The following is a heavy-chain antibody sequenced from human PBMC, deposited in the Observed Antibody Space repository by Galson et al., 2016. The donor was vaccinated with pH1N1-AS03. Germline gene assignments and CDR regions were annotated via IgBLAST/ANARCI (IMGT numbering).Heavy chain of an antibody. D-gene: IGHD2-15*01. J-gene: IGHJ3*02. Sequence: SVKVSCKASGYTFSTYGVSWVRQAPGQGLEWMGWISGYDDDTNYAQNVASRVTMTTDKSTSTVYMELRSLRSDDTALYYCARDRGFRPDTFDIWGQGTWVTVSS. CDR3: ARDRGFRPDTFDI. CDR1: GYTFSTYG. V-gene: IGHV1-18*04. CDR2: ISGYDDDT.